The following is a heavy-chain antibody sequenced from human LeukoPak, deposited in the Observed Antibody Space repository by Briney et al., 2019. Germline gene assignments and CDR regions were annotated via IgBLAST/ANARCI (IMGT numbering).Heavy chain of an antibody. D-gene: IGHD3-9*01. CDR1: GFTFSSYW. Sequence: QPGGSLRLSCAASGFTFSSYWMHWVRQAPGKGLVWVSRINSDGSSTSYADSVKGRFTISRDNAKNTLYLQMNSLRAEDTAVYYCARAGIRYFDWSYFDYWGQGTLVTVSS. V-gene: IGHV3-74*01. CDR3: ARAGIRYFDWSYFDY. J-gene: IGHJ4*02. CDR2: INSDGSST.